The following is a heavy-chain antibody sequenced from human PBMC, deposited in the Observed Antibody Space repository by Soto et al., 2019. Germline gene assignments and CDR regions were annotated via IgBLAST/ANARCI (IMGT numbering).Heavy chain of an antibody. J-gene: IGHJ6*02. Sequence: ASVKVSCKASGYTFTSYYMHWVRQAPGQGLEWMGIINPSGGSTSYAQKFQGRVTMTRDRSTSTVYMELSSLSSEDTAVYSCARDGPNHIVLIAYYYGMDVWGQGTTVTVSS. CDR2: INPSGGST. V-gene: IGHV1-46*01. D-gene: IGHD2-8*01. CDR3: ARDGPNHIVLIAYYYGMDV. CDR1: GYTFTSYY.